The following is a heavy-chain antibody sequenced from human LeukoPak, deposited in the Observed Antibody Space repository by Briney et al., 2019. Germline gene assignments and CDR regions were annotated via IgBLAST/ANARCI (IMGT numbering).Heavy chain of an antibody. CDR2: ISYDGSNK. Sequence: GRSLRLSCAASGFTFSSYAMHWVRQAPGKGLEWVAVISYDGSNKYYADSVKGRFTISRDNSKNTLYLQMNSLRAEDTAVYYCARGEGIAALDYWGQGTLVTVSS. V-gene: IGHV3-30*14. CDR3: ARGEGIAALDY. J-gene: IGHJ4*02. D-gene: IGHD6-6*01. CDR1: GFTFSSYA.